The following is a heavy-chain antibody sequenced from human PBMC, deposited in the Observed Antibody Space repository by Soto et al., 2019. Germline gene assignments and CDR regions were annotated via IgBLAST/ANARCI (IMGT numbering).Heavy chain of an antibody. CDR2: IYHSGSP. CDR1: SGSIFTTNW. D-gene: IGHD3-16*01. Sequence: QVQLQESGPGLVKPSGTLSLTCAASSGSIFTTNWWSWVRQSPGRGLQWIGDIYHSGSPKYNPSLKSRVSMSIDKSKDRFFLNVASVAAADTAVYYCARKRDAATAKVGGGYVFDVWGQGTMVTVSS. J-gene: IGHJ3*01. CDR3: ARKRDAATAKVGGGYVFDV. V-gene: IGHV4-4*02.